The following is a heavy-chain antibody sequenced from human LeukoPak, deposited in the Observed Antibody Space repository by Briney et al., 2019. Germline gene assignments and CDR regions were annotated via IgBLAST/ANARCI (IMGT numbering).Heavy chain of an antibody. D-gene: IGHD1-1*01. J-gene: IGHJ6*02. Sequence: GGSLRLSCAASGFTLSSYGIHWVRQAPGKGLEWVALISFDGRNKNCADSVKGRFIISKDNSKNMVHLQMSSLRVEDTAVYYCARGGHWNDDDEDYYYYGMDVWGQGTTVTVSS. CDR1: GFTLSSYG. CDR2: ISFDGRNK. V-gene: IGHV3-33*05. CDR3: ARGGHWNDDDEDYYYYGMDV.